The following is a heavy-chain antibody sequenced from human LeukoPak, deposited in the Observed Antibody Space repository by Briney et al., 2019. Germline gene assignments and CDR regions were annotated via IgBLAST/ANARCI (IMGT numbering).Heavy chain of an antibody. J-gene: IGHJ5*02. Sequence: PGGSLRLSCAASGFTSSSYAMHWVRQAPGKGLEWVAVISYDGSNKYYADSVKGRFTISRDNSKNTLYLQMNSLRAEDTAVYYCARDSIPTYYDFWSGYYGNWFDPWGQGTLVTVSS. V-gene: IGHV3-30-3*01. CDR3: ARDSIPTYYDFWSGYYGNWFDP. CDR2: ISYDGSNK. D-gene: IGHD3-3*01. CDR1: GFTSSSYA.